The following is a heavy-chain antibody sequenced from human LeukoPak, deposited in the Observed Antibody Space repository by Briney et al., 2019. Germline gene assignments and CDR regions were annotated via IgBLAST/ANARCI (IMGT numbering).Heavy chain of an antibody. CDR2: VLSDGIQT. D-gene: IGHD5-24*01. J-gene: IGHJ4*02. CDR3: ARDGGGGYNQIDF. Sequence: PGGSLRLSCAASGFTFSNAMHWVRHGLVQGLESMAVVLSDGIQTYYAAPVKGRFTISRDNSKSTLFLQMNSLRGEDTAVYYCARDGGGGYNQIDFWGQGTLLTVSS. CDR1: GFTFSNA. V-gene: IGHV3-30-3*01.